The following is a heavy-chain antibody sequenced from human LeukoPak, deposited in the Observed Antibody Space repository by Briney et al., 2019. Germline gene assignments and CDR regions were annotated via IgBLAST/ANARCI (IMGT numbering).Heavy chain of an antibody. CDR1: GYTFTGYY. CDR3: ARDSVGDDAFDI. CDR2: INPNSGGT. Sequence: ASVKVSRKASGYTFTGYYMHWVRQAPGQGLEWMGWINPNSGGTNYAQKFQGRVTMTRDTSISTAYMELSRLRSDGTAVYYCARDSVGDDAFDIWGQGTMVTVSS. V-gene: IGHV1-2*02. J-gene: IGHJ3*02. D-gene: IGHD3-10*01.